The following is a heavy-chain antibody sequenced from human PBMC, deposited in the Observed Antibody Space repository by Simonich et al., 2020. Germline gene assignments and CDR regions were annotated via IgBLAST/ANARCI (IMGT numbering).Heavy chain of an antibody. Sequence: EVQLVESGGGLVKPGGSLRLSCAASGFTFSNAWMSWVRQAPGKGLEWVGRIKSNTDGGTTDYAAPVKGRFTISRDDSKNTLYLQMNSLKTEDTAVYYCTTGWYGGNSGAFDIWGQGTMVTVSS. CDR3: TTGWYGGNSGAFDI. CDR1: GFTFSNAW. V-gene: IGHV3-15*01. CDR2: IKSNTDGGTT. J-gene: IGHJ3*02. D-gene: IGHD2-21*02.